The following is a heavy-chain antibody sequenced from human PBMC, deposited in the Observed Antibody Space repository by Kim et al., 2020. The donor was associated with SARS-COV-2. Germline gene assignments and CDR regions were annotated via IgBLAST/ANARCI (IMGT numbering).Heavy chain of an antibody. D-gene: IGHD6-19*01. CDR2: INAGNGNT. J-gene: IGHJ4*02. CDR3: ARDSSGWYTVYYDY. V-gene: IGHV1-3*01. CDR1: GYTFTSYA. Sequence: ASVKVSCKASGYTFTSYAMHWVRQAPGQRLEWMGWINAGNGNTKYSQKFQGRVTITRDTSASTAYMELSSLRSEDTAVYYCARDSSGWYTVYYDYWGQGTLVTVSS.